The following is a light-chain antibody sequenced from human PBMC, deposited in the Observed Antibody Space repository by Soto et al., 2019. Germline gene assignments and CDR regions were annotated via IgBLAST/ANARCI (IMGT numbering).Light chain of an antibody. V-gene: IGKV3-20*01. CDR1: QSVSSSY. CDR2: GAS. Sequence: EIVLTQSPGTLSLSPGERATLSSRASQSVSSSYLAWYQQKPGQAPRLLIYGASSRATGIPDRFSGSGSGTDFTLTISRLELEDFAVYYCQQYGSPITFGQGTRLEIK. CDR3: QQYGSPIT. J-gene: IGKJ5*01.